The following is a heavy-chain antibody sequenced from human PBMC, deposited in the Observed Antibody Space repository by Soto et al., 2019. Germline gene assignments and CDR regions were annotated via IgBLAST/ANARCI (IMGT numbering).Heavy chain of an antibody. Sequence: EVQLVESGGGLVQPGGSLRLSCATSGFILSDCAMNWVRQAPGKGLEWVSYISSSSSVIDYADSVKGRLTVSRDNARNSLDLRRNSLRAEDTAVYYCARDLSWGSNWYYYMDGWGKGTTVTVSS. J-gene: IGHJ6*03. CDR1: GFILSDCA. V-gene: IGHV3-48*01. D-gene: IGHD7-27*01. CDR3: ARDLSWGSNWYYYMDG. CDR2: ISSSSSVI.